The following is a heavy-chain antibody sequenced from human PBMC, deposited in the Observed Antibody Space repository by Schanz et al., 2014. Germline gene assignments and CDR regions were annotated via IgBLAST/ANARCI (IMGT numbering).Heavy chain of an antibody. J-gene: IGHJ6*02. CDR2: IGYLGDT. Sequence: VQLVESGGGLVQPGGSLRLSCAASGFTLSNSDMHWVRQGTGKGLEWVSTIGYLGDTYYPDSVKGRFTISRDNSRNTLYLQMNSLRAEDTAVFYCAKGMGYCSGGTCYDYYYYGLDVWGQGTTVTVSS. CDR3: AKGMGYCSGGTCYDYYYYGLDV. D-gene: IGHD2-15*01. CDR1: GFTLSNSD. V-gene: IGHV3-13*01.